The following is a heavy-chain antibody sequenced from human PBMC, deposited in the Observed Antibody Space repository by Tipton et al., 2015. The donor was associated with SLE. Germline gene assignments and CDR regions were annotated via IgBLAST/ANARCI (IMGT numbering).Heavy chain of an antibody. CDR2: TYNNDRT. D-gene: IGHD1-26*01. Sequence: TLSLTCTVSGVSIRRHYWSWIRLSPGKGLEWIVYTYNNDRTKYNPSLESRVTVSVDTSKNLLSLKLSSATAADTAVYFCARFHLKSYYEFDSWGQGTLVTVSP. J-gene: IGHJ5*01. V-gene: IGHV4-59*11. CDR3: ARFHLKSYYEFDS. CDR1: GVSIRRHY.